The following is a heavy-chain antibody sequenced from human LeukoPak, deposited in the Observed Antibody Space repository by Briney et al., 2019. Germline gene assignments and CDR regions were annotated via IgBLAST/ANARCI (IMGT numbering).Heavy chain of an antibody. CDR1: GFTFSSYA. V-gene: IGHV3-64*01. J-gene: IGHJ4*02. CDR3: ARESRGRGYSYGYVDY. D-gene: IGHD5-18*01. CDR2: YSSNWGST. Sequence: GGSLRLSCAASGFTFSSYAMHWVRQAPGKGLEYVSAYSSNWGSTHYANSVKGRFTISRDNSKNTLYLQMGSLRAEDMAVYYCARESRGRGYSYGYVDYWGQGTLVTVSS.